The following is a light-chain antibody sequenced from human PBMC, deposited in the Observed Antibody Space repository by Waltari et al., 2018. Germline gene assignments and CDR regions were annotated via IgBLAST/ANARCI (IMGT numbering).Light chain of an antibody. CDR1: QSVSSY. Sequence: ELVLTQSPATLSLSPGERATLPCRASQSVSSYLAWYQQHPGQAPRLLIYDASNRATGIPARFSGSGSGTDFTLTISSLEPEDFAVYYCQQRSNWPPWTFGQGTKVEIK. V-gene: IGKV3-11*01. CDR2: DAS. CDR3: QQRSNWPPWT. J-gene: IGKJ1*01.